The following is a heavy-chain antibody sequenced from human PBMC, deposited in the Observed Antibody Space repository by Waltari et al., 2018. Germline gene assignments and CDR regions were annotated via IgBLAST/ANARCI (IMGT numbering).Heavy chain of an antibody. Sequence: QVQLQGWGAGLLRPSETLSLTGAVCGGSFSGYYRSWDRQSPGKGLEWIGDVNHGGVTNYSPSLESRVTISVDMSKNQFSLKMRSVTAADTAIYYCARAPGYKGYFDYWGRGTLVTVSS. D-gene: IGHD5-12*01. CDR2: VNHGGVT. V-gene: IGHV4-34*01. J-gene: IGHJ4*02. CDR1: GGSFSGYY. CDR3: ARAPGYKGYFDY.